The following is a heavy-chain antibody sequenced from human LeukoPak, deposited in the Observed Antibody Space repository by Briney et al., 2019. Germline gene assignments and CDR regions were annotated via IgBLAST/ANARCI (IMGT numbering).Heavy chain of an antibody. V-gene: IGHV3-49*04. D-gene: IGHD3-22*01. CDR2: IRSKAYGRTT. J-gene: IGHJ4*02. Sequence: GGSLRLSCAASGFTFGDYAMSWVRQAPGKGLEWVGFIRSKAYGRTTEYAASVKGRFTMSRDDSKSIAYLQMNSLKTEDTAVYYCTTHVYYYASGGFFYSDYGGGGTLVTVSS. CDR1: GFTFGDYA. CDR3: TTHVYYYASGGFFYSDY.